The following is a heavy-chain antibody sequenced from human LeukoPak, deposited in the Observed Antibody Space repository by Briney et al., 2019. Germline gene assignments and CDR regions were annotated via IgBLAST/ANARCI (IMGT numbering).Heavy chain of an antibody. V-gene: IGHV3-33*01. CDR2: IWYDGSNK. CDR3: ARCMVRSLDY. Sequence: GGSLRLSCAASGFTFSSYGMHWARQAPGKGLEWVAVIWYDGSNKYYADSVKGRFTISRDNSKNTLYLQMNSLRAEDTAVHYCARCMVRSLDYWGQGTLVTVSS. CDR1: GFTFSSYG. J-gene: IGHJ4*02. D-gene: IGHD3-10*01.